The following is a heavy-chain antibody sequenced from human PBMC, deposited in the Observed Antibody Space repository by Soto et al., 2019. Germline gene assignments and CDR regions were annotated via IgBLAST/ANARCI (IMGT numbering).Heavy chain of an antibody. J-gene: IGHJ5*02. V-gene: IGHV1-69*13. D-gene: IGHD3-3*01. CDR3: ASTRTEYDVWSGDRGFDP. Sequence: ASVKVSCTASGGTFSSYAISWVRQAPGQGLEWMGGIIPIFGTANYAQKFQGRVTITADESTSTAYMELSSLRSEDTAVYYCASTRTEYDVWSGDRGFDPWGQGTLVTASS. CDR1: GGTFSSYA. CDR2: IIPIFGTA.